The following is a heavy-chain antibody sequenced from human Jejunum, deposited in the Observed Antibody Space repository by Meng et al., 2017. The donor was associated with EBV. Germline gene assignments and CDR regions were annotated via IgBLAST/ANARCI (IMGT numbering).Heavy chain of an antibody. J-gene: IGHJ4*02. D-gene: IGHD5-24*01. Sequence: QVQLWKFGVEVKKPGASVKVSCKASGYAFINSGISWVRQAPGQGLEWMGWISVYRGNTSYAQRFQDRVTLTTNTSTSTVYMELRSLTSDDTAVYYCARDRSNSDYWGQGTLVTVSS. CDR3: ARDRSNSDY. CDR1: GYAFINSG. V-gene: IGHV1-18*01. CDR2: ISVYRGNT.